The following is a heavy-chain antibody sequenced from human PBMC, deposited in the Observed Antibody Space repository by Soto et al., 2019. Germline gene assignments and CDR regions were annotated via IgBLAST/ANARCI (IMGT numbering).Heavy chain of an antibody. V-gene: IGHV1-8*02. D-gene: IGHD3-3*01. CDR1: GGTFSSYA. CDR3: ARGSQYYDFWSGYPEKNWFDP. J-gene: IGHJ5*02. CDR2: MIPICGTT. Sequence: ASVKVSCKASGGTFSSYAISWVRQAPGQGLEWMGGMIPICGTTGYAQKFQGRVTMTRNTSISTAYMELSSLRSEDTAVYYCARGSQYYDFWSGYPEKNWFDPWGQGTLVTVSS.